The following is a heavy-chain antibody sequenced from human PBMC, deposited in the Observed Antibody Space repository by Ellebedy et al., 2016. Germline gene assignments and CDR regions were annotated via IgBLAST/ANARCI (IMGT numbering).Heavy chain of an antibody. V-gene: IGHV4-30-4*01. CDR2: IYYSGTT. J-gene: IGHJ4*02. CDR1: GGSINSGDYC. CDR3: ARETDFWSDSGYFDY. Sequence: SETLSLTXSVSGGSINSGDYCWSWIRQPPGQGLEWLGYIYYSGTTYYNTSLKSRITISVDTSKNQFSLRLSSVTAADTAVYFCARETDFWSDSGYFDYWGQGILVTISS. D-gene: IGHD3-3*01.